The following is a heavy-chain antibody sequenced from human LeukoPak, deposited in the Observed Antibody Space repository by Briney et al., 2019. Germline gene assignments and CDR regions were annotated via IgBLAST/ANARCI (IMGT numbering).Heavy chain of an antibody. Sequence: GGSLRLSCAASGFTFSSYAMHWVRQAPGKGLEWVAVISYDGSNKYYADSVKGRFTISRDNSKNTLYLQMNSLRAEDTAVYYCARQVGFVTMIVVVIGPWDYWGQGTLVTVSS. V-gene: IGHV3-30*04. D-gene: IGHD3-22*01. CDR3: ARQVGFVTMIVVVIGPWDY. CDR1: GFTFSSYA. J-gene: IGHJ4*02. CDR2: ISYDGSNK.